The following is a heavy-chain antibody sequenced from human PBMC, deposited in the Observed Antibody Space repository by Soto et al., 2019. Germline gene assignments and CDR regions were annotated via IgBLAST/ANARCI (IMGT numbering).Heavy chain of an antibody. CDR2: IYYSGST. CDR3: ARLPTYTDYYDSSGYYFDY. V-gene: IGHV4-39*01. D-gene: IGHD3-22*01. CDR1: GGSISSSSYY. Sequence: SETLSLTCTVSGGSISSSSYYWGWIRQPPGKGLEWIGSIYYSGSTYYNPSLKSRVTISVDTSKNQFSLKLSSVTAADTAVYYCARLPTYTDYYDSSGYYFDYWGQGTLVTVSS. J-gene: IGHJ4*02.